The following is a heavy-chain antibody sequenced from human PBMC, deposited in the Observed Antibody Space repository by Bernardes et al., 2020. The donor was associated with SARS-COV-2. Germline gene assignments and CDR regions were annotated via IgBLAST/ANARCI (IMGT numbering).Heavy chain of an antibody. CDR1: GFPFSDHG. D-gene: IGHD5-12*01. J-gene: IGHJ4*02. CDR3: ARDGVATMLLDY. V-gene: IGHV3-33*08. CDR2: IWYDGSNK. Sequence: GGSLRLSCAASGFPFSDHGMRWVRQAPGKGLEWVAFIWYDGSNKYYGDSVKGRFTISRDNSKNTLYLQMDSLRADDTAMYYCARDGVATMLLDYWGQGTLVTVSS.